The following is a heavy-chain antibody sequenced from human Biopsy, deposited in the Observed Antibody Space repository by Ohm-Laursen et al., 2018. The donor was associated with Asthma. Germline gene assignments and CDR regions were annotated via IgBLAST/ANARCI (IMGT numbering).Heavy chain of an antibody. CDR1: SGSGGYMRSGNYY. Sequence: TLSLTCSLSSGSGGYMRSGNYYWSWIRQPPGKGLEWIGYISYSGSTNYNPSLKSRVTISVDTSKNQFSLKLSSVTAADTAVYYCARDFVDSAMDYFDYWGQGALVTVSS. CDR2: ISYSGST. J-gene: IGHJ4*02. D-gene: IGHD5-18*01. V-gene: IGHV4-61*01. CDR3: ARDFVDSAMDYFDY.